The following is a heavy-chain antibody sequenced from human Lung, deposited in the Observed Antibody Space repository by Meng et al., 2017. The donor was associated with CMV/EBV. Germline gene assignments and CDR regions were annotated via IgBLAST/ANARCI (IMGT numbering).Heavy chain of an antibody. J-gene: IGHJ4*02. V-gene: IGHV1-2*06. Sequence: SVXVSXXVSGYTFSDYYMHWVRQAPGQGLEWMGRINPNSGGTNYAQKFQGRVTMTRDTSISTAYMELSRLRSDDTAVYYCAREDYHDSTSYQDFDYWGQGTXVTVSS. D-gene: IGHD3-22*01. CDR1: GYTFSDYY. CDR3: AREDYHDSTSYQDFDY. CDR2: INPNSGGT.